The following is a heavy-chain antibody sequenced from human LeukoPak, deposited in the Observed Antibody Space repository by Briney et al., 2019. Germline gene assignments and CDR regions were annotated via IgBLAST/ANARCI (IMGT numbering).Heavy chain of an antibody. CDR2: IYSGGST. Sequence: GGSLRLSCAASGFTVSSNYMSWVRQAPGKGLEWVSVIYSGGSTYYADSVKGRFTISRDNSKNTLYLQMNSLRAEDTAVYYCARTYDSSGYLDYWGQGTLVTVSS. D-gene: IGHD3-22*01. CDR3: ARTYDSSGYLDY. V-gene: IGHV3-53*01. J-gene: IGHJ4*02. CDR1: GFTVSSNY.